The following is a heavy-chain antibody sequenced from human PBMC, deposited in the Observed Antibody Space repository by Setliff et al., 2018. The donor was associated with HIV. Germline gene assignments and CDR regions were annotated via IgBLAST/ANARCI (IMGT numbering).Heavy chain of an antibody. V-gene: IGHV4-34*01. CDR2: INYSGRK. J-gene: IGHJ4*02. Sequence: PSETLSLTCAVDGGSFTAYYWSWIRQSPGKGLEWLGEINYSGRKTYTPSLESRLQMSVDASKRRFSLDLKFVTAADAAVYFCVRRSDHPDYWGQGTLVTVSS. CDR1: GGSFTAYY. D-gene: IGHD3-10*01. CDR3: VRRSDHPDY.